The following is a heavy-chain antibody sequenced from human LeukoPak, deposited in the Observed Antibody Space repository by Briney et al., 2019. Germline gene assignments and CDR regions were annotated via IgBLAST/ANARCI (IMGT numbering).Heavy chain of an antibody. D-gene: IGHD4-11*01. CDR2: ISGSSSTV. Sequence: PGGSLRLSCAASGLTFSDYRMKWVRQAPGKGLEWVSYISGSSSTVYYADSVKGRFTISRDNAKNSLYLQMNSLRAEDTAVYYCARLMDYKGAFDIWGQGTMVTVSS. CDR3: ARLMDYKGAFDI. CDR1: GLTFSDYR. J-gene: IGHJ3*02. V-gene: IGHV3-48*04.